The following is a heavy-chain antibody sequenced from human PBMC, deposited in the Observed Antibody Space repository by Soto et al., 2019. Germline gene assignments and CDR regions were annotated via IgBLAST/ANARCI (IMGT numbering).Heavy chain of an antibody. D-gene: IGHD5-18*01. V-gene: IGHV3-74*01. Sequence: EVQLVESGGGLVQPGGSLRLSCAASGFTFSSYWMHWVRQAPGKGLVWVSRINSDGSSTSYADSVKGRFTISRDNAKNTLYLQMNSLRAEDTAVYYCARDLGKERGYCYGRNDAFDIWGQGTMVTVSS. CDR1: GFTFSSYW. CDR2: INSDGSST. CDR3: ARDLGKERGYCYGRNDAFDI. J-gene: IGHJ3*02.